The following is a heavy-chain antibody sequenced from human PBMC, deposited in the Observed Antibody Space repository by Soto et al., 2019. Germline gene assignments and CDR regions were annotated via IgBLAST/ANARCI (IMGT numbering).Heavy chain of an antibody. CDR3: ARDQRRDYDFWSGYSQGFDY. CDR1: GYTFTMYA. CDR2: INAANGNT. V-gene: IGHV1-3*01. J-gene: IGHJ4*02. Sequence: QVQLVQSGAEVKKPGASVRVSCEASGYTFTMYAIHWVRQAPGQRLEWMGWINAANGNTKSSQKFQGRVSITRDTSASTAYMELSSLRSEDTALDYCARDQRRDYDFWSGYSQGFDYWGQGTLVTVSS. D-gene: IGHD3-3*01.